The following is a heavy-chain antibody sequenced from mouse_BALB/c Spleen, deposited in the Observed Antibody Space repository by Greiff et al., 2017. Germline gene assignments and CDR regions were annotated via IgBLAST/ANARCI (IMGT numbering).Heavy chain of an antibody. CDR3: ARSGGYFCDY. J-gene: IGHJ2*01. CDR2: INPGSGGT. D-gene: IGHD3-1*01. CDR1: GYAFTNYL. Sequence: VQLQQSGAELVRPGTSVKVSCKASGYAFTNYLIEWVKQRPGQGLEWIGVINPGSGGTNYNEKFKGKATLTADKSSSTAYMQLSSLTSDDSAVYFCARSGGYFCDYWGQGTTLTVSS. V-gene: IGHV1-54*01.